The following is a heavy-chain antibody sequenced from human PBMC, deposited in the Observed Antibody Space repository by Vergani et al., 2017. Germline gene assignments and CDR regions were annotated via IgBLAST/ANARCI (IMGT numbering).Heavy chain of an antibody. CDR1: GYTFTDHD. Sequence: EVQLVQSGAEVKKPGATMQISCKVSGYTFTDHDMHWVKQAPGKGLEWMGLVDPEDGETIYAEKFKGRVTIAADTSTDTAHLELSSLRSEDTAVYYCATPQTVTTGGMEVWGQGTTVIVS. J-gene: IGHJ6*02. CDR3: ATPQTVTTGGMEV. V-gene: IGHV1-69-2*01. D-gene: IGHD4-17*01. CDR2: VDPEDGET.